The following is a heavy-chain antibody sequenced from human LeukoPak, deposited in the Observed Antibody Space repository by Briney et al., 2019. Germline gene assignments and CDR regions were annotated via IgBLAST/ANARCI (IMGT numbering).Heavy chain of an antibody. CDR1: GGSFSGYY. D-gene: IGHD3-3*01. CDR3: ASTTYYDFWSGYYIPMNFDY. Sequence: SETLSLTCAVYGGSFSGYYWSWIRQPPGKGLEWIGSIYYSGSTYYNPSLKSRVTISVDTSKNQFPLKLSSVTAADTAVYYCASTTYYDFWSGYYIPMNFDYWGQGTLVTVTS. CDR2: IYYSGST. V-gene: IGHV4-34*01. J-gene: IGHJ4*02.